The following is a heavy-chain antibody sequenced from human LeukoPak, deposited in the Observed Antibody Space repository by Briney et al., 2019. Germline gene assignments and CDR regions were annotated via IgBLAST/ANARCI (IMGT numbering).Heavy chain of an antibody. V-gene: IGHV1-2*02. CDR3: ARADSPLDAFDI. CDR1: GYTFTGYY. Sequence: GASVKVSCKASGYTFTGYYMHWVRQAPGQGLEWMGWINPNSGGTNYAQKFQGRVAMTRDTSISTAYMELSRLRSDDTAVYYCARADSPLDAFDIWGQGTMVTVSS. J-gene: IGHJ3*02. CDR2: INPNSGGT.